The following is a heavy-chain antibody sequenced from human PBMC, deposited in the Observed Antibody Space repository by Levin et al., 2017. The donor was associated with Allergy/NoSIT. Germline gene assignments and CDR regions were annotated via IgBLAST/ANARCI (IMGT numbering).Heavy chain of an antibody. D-gene: IGHD1-26*01. CDR3: ATYRGLGY. CDR2: IKQDGSET. Sequence: SCVASGFTFSSNWMSWVRQAPGKGLEWVANIKQDGSETYYVDSVKGRFTISRDNAKNSLYLQMNSLRAEDTAVYYCATYRGLGYWGQGTLVTVSS. CDR1: GFTFSSNW. V-gene: IGHV3-7*01. J-gene: IGHJ4*02.